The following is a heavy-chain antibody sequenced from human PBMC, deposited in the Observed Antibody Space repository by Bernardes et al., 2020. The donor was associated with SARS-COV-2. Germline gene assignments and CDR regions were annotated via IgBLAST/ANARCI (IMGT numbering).Heavy chain of an antibody. Sequence: GGSLRLSCAASGFTFSNAWMSWVRQAPGKGLEWVGRIKSKTDGGTTDYAAPVKGRFTISRDDSKNTLYLQMNSLKTEDTAVYYCTTLAILMVGATTPGGGDAFGYGGQGIMV. J-gene: IGHJ3*01. CDR3: TTLAILMVGATTPGGGDAFGY. D-gene: IGHD1-26*01. CDR1: GFTFSNAW. V-gene: IGHV3-15*01. CDR2: IKSKTDGGTT.